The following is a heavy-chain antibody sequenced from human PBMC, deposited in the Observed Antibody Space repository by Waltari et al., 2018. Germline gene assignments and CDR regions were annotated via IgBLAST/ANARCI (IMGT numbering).Heavy chain of an antibody. Sequence: QVQLQQWGAGLLKPSETLSLTCAVYGGSFSGYYWSWIRQPPGKGLEWIGEINHSGSTNYNPSLKSRVTISVDTSKNQFSLKLSSVTAADTAVYYCAAGYSSGCFDYWGQGTLVTVSS. J-gene: IGHJ4*02. D-gene: IGHD6-19*01. CDR2: INHSGST. V-gene: IGHV4-34*01. CDR1: GGSFSGYY. CDR3: AAGYSSGCFDY.